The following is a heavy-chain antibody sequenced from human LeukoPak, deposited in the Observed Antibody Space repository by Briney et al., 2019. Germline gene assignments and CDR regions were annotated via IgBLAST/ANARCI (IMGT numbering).Heavy chain of an antibody. CDR2: IYPGDSDT. J-gene: IGHJ6*02. Sequence: GETLKISCKGSGYSFTRYWIGWVRQIPGKSLEWMGIIYPGDSDTRYSPSFQGQVTISADKSISTAYLQWSSLKASDTAMYDCARHPRTFGYYGMDVWGQGTTVTVSS. CDR1: GYSFTRYW. CDR3: ARHPRTFGYYGMDV. V-gene: IGHV5-51*01. D-gene: IGHD3-10*01.